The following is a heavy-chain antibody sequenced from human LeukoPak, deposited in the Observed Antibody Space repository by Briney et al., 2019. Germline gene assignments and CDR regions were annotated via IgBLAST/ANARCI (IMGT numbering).Heavy chain of an antibody. Sequence: PGGSLRLSCAVSGFTFSNNWMTWVRQAPGKGLEWVANIKQDGSEEYYVDSVKGRFTISRDNAKNSLYLQMNSLRAEDTAVYYCARGVRYSSAWAFDYWGQGTLVTVSS. V-gene: IGHV3-7*03. D-gene: IGHD6-19*01. CDR1: GFTFSNNW. CDR3: ARGVRYSSAWAFDY. CDR2: IKQDGSEE. J-gene: IGHJ4*02.